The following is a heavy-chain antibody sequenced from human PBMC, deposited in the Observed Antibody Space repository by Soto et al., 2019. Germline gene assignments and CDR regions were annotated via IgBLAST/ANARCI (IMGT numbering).Heavy chain of an antibody. CDR3: ARDRMLSPRYSGYDSYYYYGMDV. Sequence: PGGSLRLSCAASGFTFSSYAMHWVRQAPGKGLEWVAVISYDGSNKYYADSVKGRFTISRDNSKNTLYLQMNSLRAEDTAVYYCARDRMLSPRYSGYDSYYYYGMDVWGHGTTVTVSS. CDR2: ISYDGSNK. J-gene: IGHJ6*02. D-gene: IGHD5-12*01. V-gene: IGHV3-30-3*01. CDR1: GFTFSSYA.